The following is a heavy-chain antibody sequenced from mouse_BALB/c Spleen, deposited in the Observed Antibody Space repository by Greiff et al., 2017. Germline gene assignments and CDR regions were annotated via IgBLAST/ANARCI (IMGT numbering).Heavy chain of an antibody. CDR1: GFSLTSYG. CDR2: IWAGGST. Sequence: QVHVKQSGPGLVAPSQSLSITCTVSGFSLTSYGVHWVRQPPGKGLEWLGVIWAGGSTNYNSALMSRLSISKDNSKRQVLLKMNSLQTDDTAMYYCASDLLPFDYWGQGTLVTVSA. D-gene: IGHD2-1*01. V-gene: IGHV2-9*02. CDR3: ASDLLPFDY. J-gene: IGHJ3*01.